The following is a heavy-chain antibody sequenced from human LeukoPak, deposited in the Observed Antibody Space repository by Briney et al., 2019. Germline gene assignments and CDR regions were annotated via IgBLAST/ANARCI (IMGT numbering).Heavy chain of an antibody. V-gene: IGHV3-23*01. CDR2: ISGSGGST. J-gene: IGHJ6*02. CDR1: GFTFSSYA. CDR3: AKGIAAAGTVWGDYYGMDV. Sequence: PGGSLRLSCAASGFTFSSYAMSWVRQAPGKGLEWVSAISGSGGSTYYTDSVKGWFTISRDNSKNTLYLQMNSLRAEDTAVYYCAKGIAAAGTVWGDYYGMDVWGQGTTVTVSS. D-gene: IGHD6-13*01.